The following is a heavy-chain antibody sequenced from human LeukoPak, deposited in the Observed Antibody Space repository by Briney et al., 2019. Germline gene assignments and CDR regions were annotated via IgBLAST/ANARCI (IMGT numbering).Heavy chain of an antibody. CDR3: ASSLGYYYYYFDY. J-gene: IGHJ4*02. CDR2: IYYSGST. Sequence: SETLFLTCTVSGGSISSYYWSWIRQPPGKGLEWIGYIYYSGSTNYNPSLKSRVTISVDTSKNQFSLKLSSVTAADTAVYYCASSLGYYYYYFDYWGQGTLVTVSS. V-gene: IGHV4-59*01. D-gene: IGHD3-22*01. CDR1: GGSISSYY.